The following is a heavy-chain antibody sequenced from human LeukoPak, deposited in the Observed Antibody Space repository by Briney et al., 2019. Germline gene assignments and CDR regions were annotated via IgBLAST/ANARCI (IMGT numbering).Heavy chain of an antibody. V-gene: IGHV1-2*02. Sequence: GASVKVSCKVSGYTLTELSMHWVRQAPGKGLEGMGWINPMNGDTNYAQKFQGRVTMTRDTSINTAYMELRSLISDDTADYYCARGVAAYTQYADSSGYDWGQGTLVIVSS. J-gene: IGHJ4*02. CDR1: GYTLTELS. CDR2: INPMNGDT. CDR3: ARGVAAYTQYADSSGYD. D-gene: IGHD3-22*01.